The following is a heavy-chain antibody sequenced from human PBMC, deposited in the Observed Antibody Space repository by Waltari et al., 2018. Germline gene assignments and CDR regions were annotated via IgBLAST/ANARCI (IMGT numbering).Heavy chain of an antibody. CDR1: GFTFSSYN. Sequence: EVQLVESGGGLVQPGGSLRLSCAASGFTFSSYNMNWVRQAQGKGREWVSYMSSSTSIIHNAGFVKGRFTISRDNAKNSLSLQMNSLRAEDTAVYFCARVARDAFDIWGQGTMVTVSS. CDR2: MSSSTSII. J-gene: IGHJ3*02. CDR3: ARVARDAFDI. V-gene: IGHV3-48*01.